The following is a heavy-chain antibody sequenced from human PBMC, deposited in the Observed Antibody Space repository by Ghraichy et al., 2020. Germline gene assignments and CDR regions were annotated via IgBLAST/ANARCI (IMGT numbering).Heavy chain of an antibody. Sequence: GESLNISCAASGFTFSSYAMSWVRQAPGKGLEWVSAISGSGGSTYYADSVKGRFTISRDNSKNTLYLQMNSLRAEDTAVYYCAKAPIFGVVIYYFDYWGQGTLVTVSS. CDR3: AKAPIFGVVIYYFDY. J-gene: IGHJ4*02. CDR2: ISGSGGST. V-gene: IGHV3-23*01. D-gene: IGHD3-3*01. CDR1: GFTFSSYA.